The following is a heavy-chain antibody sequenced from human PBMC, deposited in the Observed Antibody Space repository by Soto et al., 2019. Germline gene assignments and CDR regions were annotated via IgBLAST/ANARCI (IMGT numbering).Heavy chain of an antibody. CDR2: ISDYNGNT. D-gene: IGHD2-15*01. J-gene: IGHJ4*02. CDR1: GYTFTSYG. V-gene: IGHV1-18*01. Sequence: QVQLVPSGAEVKKPGASVKVSCKASGYTFTSYGISWVRQAPGQGLEWMGWISDYNGNTNYAQKLQGRVTMTTDTATRTAYMELRSLRSDDTAVYYCVVAAQPYYFDYWGQGTLVTVSS. CDR3: VVAAQPYYFDY.